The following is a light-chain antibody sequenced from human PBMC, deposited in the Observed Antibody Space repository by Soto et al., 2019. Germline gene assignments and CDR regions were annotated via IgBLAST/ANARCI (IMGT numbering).Light chain of an antibody. Sequence: QSALTQPASVSGSPGQSITISCTGTSSDISAYNYVSWYQQHPGKAPKLMIYDVSNRPSGVSTRFSGSKSGNTASLTISGLQAEDEADYYCGSYTSSSTQVFGTGTKPTVL. V-gene: IGLV2-14*01. CDR3: GSYTSSSTQV. CDR2: DVS. J-gene: IGLJ1*01. CDR1: SSDISAYNY.